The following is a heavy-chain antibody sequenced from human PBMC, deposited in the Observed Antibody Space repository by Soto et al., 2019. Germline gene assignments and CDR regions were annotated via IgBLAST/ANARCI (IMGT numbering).Heavy chain of an antibody. CDR3: SRGAGITFGRFDC. D-gene: IGHD3-16*01. J-gene: IGHJ4*02. V-gene: IGHV3-66*01. Sequence: GGSLRLSCAASGFTVSSYDMNWVRQAPGKGLEWVSLIYNDGTTYYADSVKGRFTISRDNSKNTLYLQMSSLRAEDTALYYCSRGAGITFGRFDCWGQGTLVTVSS. CDR1: GFTVSSYD. CDR2: IYNDGTT.